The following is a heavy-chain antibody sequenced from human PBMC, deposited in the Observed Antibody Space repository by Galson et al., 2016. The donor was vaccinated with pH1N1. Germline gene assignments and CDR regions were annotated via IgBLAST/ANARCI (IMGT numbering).Heavy chain of an antibody. J-gene: IGHJ6*03. D-gene: IGHD5-12*01. CDR3: ARAGIVAPGKATLYYYYYYYMDV. CDR2: ISNSDTT. Sequence: SLRLSCAASGFSFSNYSMNWVRQAPGKGLEWISYISNSDTTYNARSVKGRFTISRDNAKRSVYLQMDNLRVEDTAVYYCARAGIVAPGKATLYYYYYYYMDVWGKGTTVTVSS. V-gene: IGHV3-48*01. CDR1: GFSFSNYS.